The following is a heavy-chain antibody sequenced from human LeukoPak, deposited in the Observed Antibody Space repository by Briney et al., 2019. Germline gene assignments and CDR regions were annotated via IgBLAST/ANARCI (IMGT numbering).Heavy chain of an antibody. D-gene: IGHD3-10*01. CDR2: ISSSGNSI. Sequence: PGGSLRLFCAASGFTFSNYEMNWVRQAPGKGLEWVSHISSSGNSISYADSVKGRFTMSRDNAKNSLYLQMNGLRGEDTAVYYCATRTGTYGSGIEYWGQGTRVTVSS. CDR1: GFTFSNYE. CDR3: ATRTGTYGSGIEY. J-gene: IGHJ4*02. V-gene: IGHV3-48*03.